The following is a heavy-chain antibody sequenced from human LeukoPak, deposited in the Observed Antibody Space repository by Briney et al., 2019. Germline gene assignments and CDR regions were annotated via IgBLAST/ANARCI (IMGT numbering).Heavy chain of an antibody. CDR1: GGSISSYY. CDR3: ARRLYCSSTSCYGSFDY. D-gene: IGHD2-2*01. CDR2: IYSSGST. V-gene: IGHV4-59*08. J-gene: IGHJ4*02. Sequence: NPSETLSLTCTVSGGSISSYYWSWIRQPPGKGLEWIGYIYSSGSTNFNPSLKSRVTISVDTSKNQFSLKLSSETAADTAVYYCARRLYCSSTSCYGSFDYWGQGTLVTVSS.